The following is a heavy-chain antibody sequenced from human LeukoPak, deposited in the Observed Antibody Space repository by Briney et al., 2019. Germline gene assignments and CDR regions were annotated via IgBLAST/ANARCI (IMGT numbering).Heavy chain of an antibody. D-gene: IGHD4-17*01. CDR2: ISTSGTNI. J-gene: IGHJ4*02. Sequence: GGSLRLSCTASGFTFSDYYMSWVRQAPGKGLEWVSYISTSGTNIYYADSVKGRFTISRDNAKNSLYLQMNSLRAEDTAVYYCARAFRDDYGDVKFDYWGQGTLVTVSS. CDR1: GFTFSDYY. V-gene: IGHV3-11*04. CDR3: ARAFRDDYGDVKFDY.